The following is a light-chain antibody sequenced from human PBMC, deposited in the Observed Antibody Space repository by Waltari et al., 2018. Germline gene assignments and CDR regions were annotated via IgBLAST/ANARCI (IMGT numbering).Light chain of an antibody. V-gene: IGKV2-30*02. CDR3: GQGTKVPLT. CDR2: KVS. CDR1: QSFVHSDGNTY. J-gene: IGKJ4*01. Sequence: DAVMTQSPLSLPIIPGQPASISCRSSQSFVHSDGNTYLSWYQQKPGQPPRLLIYKVSNRDSGVPDRFGGSGAGTDFTLKISRVEAEDVGVYYCGQGTKVPLTFGGGTKVEIK.